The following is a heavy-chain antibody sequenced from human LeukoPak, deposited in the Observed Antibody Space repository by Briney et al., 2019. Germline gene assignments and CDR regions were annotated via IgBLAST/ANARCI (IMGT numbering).Heavy chain of an antibody. CDR1: GFTFNSYA. J-gene: IGHJ4*02. V-gene: IGHV3-23*01. CDR3: AKQHCSSTSCYGLTRLGYFDY. CDR2: ISGSGGST. D-gene: IGHD2-2*01. Sequence: QAGGSLRLSCAASGFTFNSYAMAWVRQAPGKGLEWVSAISGSGGSTYYADSVKGRFTISRDNSKNTLYLQMNSLRAEDTAVYYCAKQHCSSTSCYGLTRLGYFDYWGQGTLVTVSS.